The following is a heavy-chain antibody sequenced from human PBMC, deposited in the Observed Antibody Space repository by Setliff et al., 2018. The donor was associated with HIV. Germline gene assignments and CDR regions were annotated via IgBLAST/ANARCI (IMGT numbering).Heavy chain of an antibody. Sequence: SETLSLSCTVSGGSISSYYWSWIRQPPGKGLEWIGYIYYSGSTNYNPSLKSRVTISVDASKNQFSLKLNSVAAADTAVYYCARSPPTTFWSGYTYYYYMDVWGKGTTVTVPS. CDR3: ARSPPTTFWSGYTYYYYMDV. CDR2: IYYSGST. J-gene: IGHJ6*03. D-gene: IGHD3-3*01. CDR1: GGSISSYY. V-gene: IGHV4-59*01.